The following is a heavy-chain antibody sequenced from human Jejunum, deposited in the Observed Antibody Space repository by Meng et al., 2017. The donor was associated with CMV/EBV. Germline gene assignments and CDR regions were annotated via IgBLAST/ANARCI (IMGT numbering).Heavy chain of an antibody. D-gene: IGHD1-26*01. CDR1: GYNFTTYW. CDR2: IYPGDSDA. CDR3: ARPSSTKGLDY. J-gene: IGHJ4*02. Sequence: CETSGYNFTTYWIGWVRQMPGRGREWLGTIYPGDSDATYSPSVRGNVTFSADKSINTAYLQWDSLTASDTALYFCARPSSTKGLDYWGQGTLVTVSS. V-gene: IGHV5-51*01.